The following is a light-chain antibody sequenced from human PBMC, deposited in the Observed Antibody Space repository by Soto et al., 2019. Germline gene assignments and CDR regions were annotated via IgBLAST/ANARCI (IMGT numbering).Light chain of an antibody. V-gene: IGKV1-39*01. Sequence: DIQVTQSPSSLSASVGDRVTITCRASQSISRHLNWYQQKPGKAPKLLINIASSLQSGVPSRFSGSGSGTDFTHTISNVQPEDFATYYCQQTYSTPQPFGQGTRLEIK. CDR1: QSISRH. J-gene: IGKJ5*01. CDR3: QQTYSTPQP. CDR2: IAS.